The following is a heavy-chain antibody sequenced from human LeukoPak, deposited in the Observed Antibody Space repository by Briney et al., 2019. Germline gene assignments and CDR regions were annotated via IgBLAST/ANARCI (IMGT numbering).Heavy chain of an antibody. CDR2: IRSKAYGGTT. V-gene: IGHV3-49*04. D-gene: IGHD5-18*01. J-gene: IGHJ6*02. CDR3: TRGPIQLWLYHGMDV. CDR1: GFTFGDHA. Sequence: GGSLRLSCTVSGFTFGDHAMSWVRQAPGKGLEWVGFIRSKAYGGTTEYAASVKGRFIISRDDSTSIAYLQMNSLRTEDTAVYYCTRGPIQLWLYHGMDVWGQGTTVTVSS.